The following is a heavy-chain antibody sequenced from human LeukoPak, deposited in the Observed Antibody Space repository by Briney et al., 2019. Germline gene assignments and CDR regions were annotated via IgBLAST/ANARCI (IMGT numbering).Heavy chain of an antibody. CDR1: GFTFSSYA. J-gene: IGHJ6*02. CDR2: ISGSGGST. CDR3: AKGGQIVPYDSSGYYPYYYYYGMDV. D-gene: IGHD3-22*01. Sequence: GGSLRLSCAASGFTFSSYAMSWVRQAPGKGLEWVSAISGSGGSTYYADSVKGRFTISRDNSKNTLYLQMNSLRAEDTAVYYCAKGGQIVPYDSSGYYPYYYYYGMDVWGQGTTVTVSS. V-gene: IGHV3-23*01.